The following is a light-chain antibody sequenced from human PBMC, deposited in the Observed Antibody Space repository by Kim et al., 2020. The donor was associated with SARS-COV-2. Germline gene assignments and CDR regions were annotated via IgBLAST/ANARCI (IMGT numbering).Light chain of an antibody. Sequence: SASVGDRFTITCRSSQGISSYLAWYQQKPGTAPKLLIYAASTLQSGVPSRFSGSGSGTEFTLTISSLQPEDFATYYCQQLNSYPLFGGGTKVDIK. V-gene: IGKV1-9*01. J-gene: IGKJ4*01. CDR2: AAS. CDR1: QGISSY. CDR3: QQLNSYPL.